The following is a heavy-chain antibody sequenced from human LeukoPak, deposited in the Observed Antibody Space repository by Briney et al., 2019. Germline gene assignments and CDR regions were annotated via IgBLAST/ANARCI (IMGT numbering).Heavy chain of an antibody. V-gene: IGHV3-73*01. CDR1: GFTSSGFV. Sequence: PGGPRRFPGEAPGFTSSGFVMHWVRKASGKGRRGVGRIRSKANSYATAYAASVKGRFTISRDDSKNTAYLQMNSLKTEDTAVYYCTVLSHSEIPWGQGTLVTVSS. CDR2: IRSKANSYAT. CDR3: TVLSHSEIP. D-gene: IGHD2-8*02. J-gene: IGHJ5*02.